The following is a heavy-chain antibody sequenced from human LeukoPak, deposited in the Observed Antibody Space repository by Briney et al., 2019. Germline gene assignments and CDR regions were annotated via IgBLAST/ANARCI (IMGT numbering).Heavy chain of an antibody. Sequence: GASVNVSCKASGYTFTSYDINWVRQATGQGLEWMGWMNPNSGNTGYAQKFQGRVTMTRNTSISTAYMELSSLRSEDTAVYYCARAYNPFYCSGGSCYLAYFDYWGQGTLVTVSS. CDR1: GYTFTSYD. J-gene: IGHJ4*02. V-gene: IGHV1-8*01. CDR2: MNPNSGNT. D-gene: IGHD2-15*01. CDR3: ARAYNPFYCSGGSCYLAYFDY.